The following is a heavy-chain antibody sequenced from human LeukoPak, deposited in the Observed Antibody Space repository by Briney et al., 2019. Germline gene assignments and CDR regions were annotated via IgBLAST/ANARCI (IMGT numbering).Heavy chain of an antibody. CDR3: ARAVQVTTGGLFDY. D-gene: IGHD4-17*01. V-gene: IGHV1-69*06. CDR1: GGTFNNYA. J-gene: IGHJ4*02. Sequence: SVKVSCKAFGGTFNNYAISWVRQAPGQGLEWMGGIIPIFDTANYAQKLQGRVTITADKSTSTAYMELSSLRSEDTAVYYCARAVQVTTGGLFDYWGQGTLVTVSS. CDR2: IIPIFDTA.